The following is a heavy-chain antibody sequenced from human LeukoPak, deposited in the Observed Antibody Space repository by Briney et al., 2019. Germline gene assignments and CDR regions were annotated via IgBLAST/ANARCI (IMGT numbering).Heavy chain of an antibody. Sequence: GGSLRLSCAASGFTFSNYAMSWVRQAPGRGLQWVSAVSGSGDSTYYADSVKGRFTISRDNSKNTLYLQMNSLRAEDTAVYYCTKDRPFNLVVPAARPDWYFDYWDQGTLVTVSS. V-gene: IGHV3-23*01. J-gene: IGHJ4*02. D-gene: IGHD2-2*01. CDR3: TKDRPFNLVVPAARPDWYFDY. CDR2: VSGSGDST. CDR1: GFTFSNYA.